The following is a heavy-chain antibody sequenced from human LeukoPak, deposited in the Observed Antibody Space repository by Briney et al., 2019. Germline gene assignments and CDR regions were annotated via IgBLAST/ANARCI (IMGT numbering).Heavy chain of an antibody. CDR2: INHSGST. CDR3: AKAPRRGYSYDHYYFDY. V-gene: IGHV4-34*01. D-gene: IGHD5-18*01. Sequence: SETLSLTCAVYGGSFSGYYWSWIRQPPGKGLEWIGEINHSGSTNYNPSLKSRVTISVDTSKNQFSLKLSSVTAADTAVYYCAKAPRRGYSYDHYYFDYWGQGTLVTVSS. CDR1: GGSFSGYY. J-gene: IGHJ4*02.